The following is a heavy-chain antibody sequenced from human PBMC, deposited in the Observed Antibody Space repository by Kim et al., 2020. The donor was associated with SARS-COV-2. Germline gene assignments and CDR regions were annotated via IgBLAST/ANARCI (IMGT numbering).Heavy chain of an antibody. D-gene: IGHD1-26*01. J-gene: IGHJ4*02. CDR3: ARGSGNFGFDY. Sequence: YADSVRGRFTISRDNAKNTLYLQMNSLRAEDLAVYYCARGSGNFGFDYWGQAVLVTVSS. V-gene: IGHV3-74*01.